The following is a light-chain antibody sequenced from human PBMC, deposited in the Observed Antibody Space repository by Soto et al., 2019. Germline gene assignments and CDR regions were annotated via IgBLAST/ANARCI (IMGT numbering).Light chain of an antibody. CDR3: QQYAYSPMSSPMYT. V-gene: IGKV3-20*01. CDR2: GSS. Sequence: EIVLTQSPGTLSLSPGESATLSCRASQSIGSTYVAWYQHKPGQTPRLLIVGSSTRATGIPDRFSGSGSGTDVTLTISRLEPEDFAVYYCQQYAYSPMSSPMYTFGQGTKLEIK. CDR1: QSIGSTY. J-gene: IGKJ2*01.